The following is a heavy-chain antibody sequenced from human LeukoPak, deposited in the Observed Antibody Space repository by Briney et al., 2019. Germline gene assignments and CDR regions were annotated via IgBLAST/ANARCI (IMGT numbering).Heavy chain of an antibody. CDR2: IIPIFGTA. Sequence: SVKVSCKASGGTFSSYAISWVRQAPGQGLEWMGGIIPIFGTANYAQKFQGRVTITADESTSTAYMELSSLRSEDTGVYYCARGLGWELLGAFDIWGQGTMVTVSS. CDR3: ARGLGWELLGAFDI. D-gene: IGHD1-26*01. CDR1: GGTFSSYA. J-gene: IGHJ3*02. V-gene: IGHV1-69*13.